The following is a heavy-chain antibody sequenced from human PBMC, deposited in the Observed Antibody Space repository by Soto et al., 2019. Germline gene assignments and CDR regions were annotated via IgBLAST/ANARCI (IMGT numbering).Heavy chain of an antibody. CDR1: GFIFSDYD. J-gene: IGHJ6*02. Sequence: GGSLRLSCAAAGFIFSDYDMNWVRQAPGKGLEWVSYISSSGSTIDYADSVTGRFTISRDNSKNKVYLQIDSLGPEDTAVYYCAKVGVRGVPSYFSMDVWGQGTTVTVSS. CDR3: AKVGVRGVPSYFSMDV. CDR2: ISSSGSTI. V-gene: IGHV3-48*03. D-gene: IGHD3-10*01.